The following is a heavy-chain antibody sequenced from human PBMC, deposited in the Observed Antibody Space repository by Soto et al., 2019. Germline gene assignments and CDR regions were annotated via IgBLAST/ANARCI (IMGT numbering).Heavy chain of an antibody. V-gene: IGHV1-69*13. J-gene: IGHJ6*02. CDR3: ARVVTTHYYGMDV. D-gene: IGHD4-17*01. CDR2: IIPIFGTA. CDR1: GGTFSSYA. Sequence: RASVKVSCKASGGTFSSYAISWVRQAPGQGLEWMGGIIPIFGTANYAQKFQGRVTITADESTSTAYMELSSLRSEDTAVYYCARVVTTHYYGMDVWGQGTTVTVSS.